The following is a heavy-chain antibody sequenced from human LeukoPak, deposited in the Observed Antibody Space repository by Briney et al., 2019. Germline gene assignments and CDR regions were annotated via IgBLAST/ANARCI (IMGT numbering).Heavy chain of an antibody. Sequence: GASVKASCKASGFTFTTSTMQWVRQARGQRLEWIGWIVVGSGNTNYAQKFHERVTITRDMSTSTAYMELSSLRSEDTAVYYCAASYPRYCSGGSCRIDAFDIWGQGTMVTVSS. J-gene: IGHJ3*02. CDR1: GFTFTTST. CDR2: IVVGSGNT. V-gene: IGHV1-58*02. CDR3: AASYPRYCSGGSCRIDAFDI. D-gene: IGHD2-15*01.